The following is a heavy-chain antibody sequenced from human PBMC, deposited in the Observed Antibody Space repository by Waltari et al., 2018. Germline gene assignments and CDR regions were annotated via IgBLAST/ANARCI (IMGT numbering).Heavy chain of an antibody. CDR1: GGSFSGYY. D-gene: IGHD3-3*01. Sequence: QVQLQQWGAGLLKPSETLSLTCAVYGGSFSGYYWSWIRQPPGKGLEWIGEIKHSGRTKYNPCLKSRGTISVDTAKNQFSLKLSSVTAADTAVYYCARGGRCLEWLSPYGYYYYGMDVWGQGTTVTVSS. CDR2: IKHSGRT. J-gene: IGHJ6*02. CDR3: ARGGRCLEWLSPYGYYYYGMDV. V-gene: IGHV4-34*01.